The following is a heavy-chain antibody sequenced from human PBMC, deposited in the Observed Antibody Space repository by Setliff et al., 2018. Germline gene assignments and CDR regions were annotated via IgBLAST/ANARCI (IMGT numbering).Heavy chain of an antibody. CDR1: GYTFSNYG. CDR2: ISGYSGNT. Sequence: ASVKVSCKASGYTFSNYGITWVRQAPGQGLEWMGWISGYSGNTKYAQKLQGRVTMTTDTSTTTAYLELRSLTSDDTAVYYCSRLVRYCTTTSCQGASGAEFWGQGTLVTVSS. V-gene: IGHV1-18*01. D-gene: IGHD2-2*01. J-gene: IGHJ4*02. CDR3: SRLVRYCTTTSCQGASGAEF.